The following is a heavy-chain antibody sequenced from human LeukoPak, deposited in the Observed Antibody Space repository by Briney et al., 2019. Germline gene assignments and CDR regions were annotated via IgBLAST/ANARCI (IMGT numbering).Heavy chain of an antibody. D-gene: IGHD6-13*01. CDR1: GGSISSYY. V-gene: IGHV4-59*01. CDR2: IYYSWST. CDR3: AREYSYSSSWYGGDAFDI. Sequence: SETLSLTCTVSGGSISSYYWSWIRQPPGKGLEWIGCIYYSWSTNYNPSLKSRVTISVDTSKNQFSLKLSTVTAADTAVYYCAREYSYSSSWYGGDAFDIWGQGTMVTVSS. J-gene: IGHJ3*02.